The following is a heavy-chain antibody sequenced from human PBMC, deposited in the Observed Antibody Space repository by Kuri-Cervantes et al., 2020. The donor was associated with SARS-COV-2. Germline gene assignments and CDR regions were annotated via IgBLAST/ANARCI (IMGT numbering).Heavy chain of an antibody. J-gene: IGHJ4*02. D-gene: IGHD3-22*01. CDR1: GFTFSGHW. CDR2: VNSDGTTT. CDR3: ARVIYDSSAYYLDH. V-gene: IGHV3-74*01. Sequence: LSLTCAASGFTFSGHWIHWVRQAPGKGLVWVSRVNSDGTTTSNADSVKGRFTISRDNAKNTLYLQMNSLRVEDTAVYYCARVIYDSSAYYLDHWGQGTLVTGYS.